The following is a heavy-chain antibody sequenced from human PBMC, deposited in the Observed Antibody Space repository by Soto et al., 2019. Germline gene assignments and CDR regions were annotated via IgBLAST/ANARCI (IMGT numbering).Heavy chain of an antibody. V-gene: IGHV3-23*01. Sequence: GESLKISCAASGFTFSSYAMSWVRQAPGKGLEWVSAISGSGGSTYYADSVKGRFTISRDNSKNTLYLQMNSLRAEDTAVYYCAKDPSPGSLSPYGDYVYYYYGMDVWGQGTTVTVSS. CDR2: ISGSGGST. D-gene: IGHD4-17*01. CDR1: GFTFSSYA. J-gene: IGHJ6*02. CDR3: AKDPSPGSLSPYGDYVYYYYGMDV.